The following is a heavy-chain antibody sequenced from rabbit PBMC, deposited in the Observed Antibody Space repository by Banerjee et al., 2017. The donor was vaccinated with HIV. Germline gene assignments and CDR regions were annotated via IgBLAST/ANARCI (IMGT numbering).Heavy chain of an antibody. CDR3: ASDIYGYGGFNL. Sequence: QEQLEESGGDLVKPEGSLTLTCTASGFSFSSSYYMCWVRQAPGKGLEWIACIYTSSGSTWYASWAKGRFTISKSTSLNTVTLQMTSLTAADTATYFCASDIYGYGGFNLWGPGTLVTVS. D-gene: IGHD6-1*01. V-gene: IGHV1S43*01. CDR1: GFSFSSSYY. CDR2: IYTSSGST. J-gene: IGHJ4*01.